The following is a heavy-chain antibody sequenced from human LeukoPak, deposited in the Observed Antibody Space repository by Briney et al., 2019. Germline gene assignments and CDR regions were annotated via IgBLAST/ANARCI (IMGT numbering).Heavy chain of an antibody. D-gene: IGHD5-12*01. CDR3: ARQPQVASIPGDY. CDR1: GCSFTSYW. CDR2: IYPGDSDT. V-gene: IGHV5-51*01. Sequence: GESLKISCKGAGCSFTSYWIGWVRRMPGKGLEWRGIIYPGDSDTRYSPSFQGQVTISADKSISTAYLQWSSLKASDTAMYYCARQPQVASIPGDYWGQGTLVTVSS. J-gene: IGHJ4*02.